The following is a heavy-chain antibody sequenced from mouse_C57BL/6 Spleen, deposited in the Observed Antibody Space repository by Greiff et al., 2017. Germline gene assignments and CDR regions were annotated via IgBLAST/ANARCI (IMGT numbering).Heavy chain of an antibody. Sequence: QVQLKESGAELAKPGASVKLSCKASGYTFTSYWMHWVKQRPGQGLEWIGYINPSSGYTKYNQKFKDRATLTADKSSSTAYMQLSSLTYEDSAVYYCARSGGSSPAWFAYWGQGTLVTVSA. D-gene: IGHD1-1*01. CDR2: INPSSGYT. CDR3: ARSGGSSPAWFAY. V-gene: IGHV1-7*01. CDR1: GYTFTSYW. J-gene: IGHJ3*01.